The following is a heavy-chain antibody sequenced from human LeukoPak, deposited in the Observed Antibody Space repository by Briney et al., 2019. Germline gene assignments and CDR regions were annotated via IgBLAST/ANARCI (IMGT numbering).Heavy chain of an antibody. D-gene: IGHD4-17*01. Sequence: GGSLRLSCAASGFTFGSYWMSWVRQAPGKGLEWVANIKQDGSEKYYVDSVKGRFIISRDNAKNSLYLQMNSLRAEDTAVYYCASPQNGFWGQGTLVTVSS. V-gene: IGHV3-7*01. J-gene: IGHJ4*02. CDR1: GFTFGSYW. CDR3: ASPQNGF. CDR2: IKQDGSEK.